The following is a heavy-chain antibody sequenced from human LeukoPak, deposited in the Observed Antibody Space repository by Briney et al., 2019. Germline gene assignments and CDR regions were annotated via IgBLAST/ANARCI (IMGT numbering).Heavy chain of an antibody. D-gene: IGHD5-18*01. V-gene: IGHV4-59*01. CDR2: IYYSGST. CDR1: GGSISSYY. CDR3: ARGVYSYGYGFDP. Sequence: PSETLSLTCTVSGGSISSYYWSWIRQPPGKGLEWIGYIYYSGSTNYNPSLKSRVTISVDKSKNQFSLKLSSVTAADTAVYYCARGVYSYGYGFDPWGQGTLVTVSS. J-gene: IGHJ5*02.